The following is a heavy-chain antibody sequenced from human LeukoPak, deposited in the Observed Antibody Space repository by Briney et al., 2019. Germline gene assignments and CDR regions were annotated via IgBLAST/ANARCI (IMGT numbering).Heavy chain of an antibody. CDR2: ISGSGGST. V-gene: IGHV3-23*01. D-gene: IGHD1-26*01. CDR3: AKGPSSGRYYYYGMDV. CDR1: GFTFSSYA. Sequence: GGSLRLSCAASGFTFSSYAMSGVRQAPGKGREWVSAISGSGGSTYYADSVKRRFTISRDNSKNTLYLQMNSLRAEDTAVYYCAKGPSSGRYYYYGMDVWGQGTTVTVSS. J-gene: IGHJ6*02.